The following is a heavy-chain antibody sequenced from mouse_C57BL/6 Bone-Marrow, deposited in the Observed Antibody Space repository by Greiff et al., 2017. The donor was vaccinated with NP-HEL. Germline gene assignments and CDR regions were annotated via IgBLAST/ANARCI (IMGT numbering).Heavy chain of an antibody. CDR2: IDPETGGT. CDR1: GYTFTDYE. J-gene: IGHJ4*01. CDR3: TRKERRGYAMDY. Sequence: QVQLQQSGAELVRPGASVTLSCKASGYTFTDYEMHWLQQTPVHGLEWIGAIDPETGGTAYTQKFKGQAILTADKSSSTAYMELRSLTSEDSAVYYGTRKERRGYAMDYWGQGTSVTVSS. V-gene: IGHV1-15*01.